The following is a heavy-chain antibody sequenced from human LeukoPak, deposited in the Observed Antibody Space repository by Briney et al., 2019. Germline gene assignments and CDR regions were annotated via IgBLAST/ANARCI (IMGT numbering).Heavy chain of an antibody. J-gene: IGHJ6*02. Sequence: SETLSLTCTVSGGSISSGGYYWSWIRRHPGKGLEWIGYIYYSGSTYYNPSLKSRVTISVDTSKSQFSLKLSSVTAADTAVYYCARDRTLCSSTSCYSYYYYGMDVWGQGTTVTVSS. CDR1: GGSISSGGYY. V-gene: IGHV4-31*03. CDR2: IYYSGST. D-gene: IGHD2-2*01. CDR3: ARDRTLCSSTSCYSYYYYGMDV.